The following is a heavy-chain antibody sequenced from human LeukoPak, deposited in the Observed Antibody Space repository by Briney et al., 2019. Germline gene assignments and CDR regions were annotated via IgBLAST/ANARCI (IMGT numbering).Heavy chain of an antibody. CDR2: ISYDGSNK. J-gene: IGHJ3*02. CDR3: ARVRLDYDFWSGYYREDAFDI. Sequence: GGSLRLSCAASGFTFSSYAMHWVRQAPGKGLEWVAVISYDGSNKYYADSVKGRFTISRDNSKNTLYLQMNSLRAEDTAVYYCARVRLDYDFWSGYYREDAFDIWGQGTMVTVSS. CDR1: GFTFSSYA. V-gene: IGHV3-30-3*01. D-gene: IGHD3-3*01.